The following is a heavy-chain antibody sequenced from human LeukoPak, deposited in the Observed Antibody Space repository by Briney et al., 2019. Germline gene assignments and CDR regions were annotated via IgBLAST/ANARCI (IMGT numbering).Heavy chain of an antibody. J-gene: IGHJ4*02. Sequence: GGSLRLSCAASGFTFSDYHMSWIRQAPGKGLEWVSYISSSGSTIYYADSVKGRFTISRDNSKNTLYLQMNSLRAEDTAVYYCARDGVNVRTQIIKYRLDFDYWGQGTLVTVSS. D-gene: IGHD2-2*01. CDR3: ARDGVNVRTQIIKYRLDFDY. CDR2: ISSSGSTI. V-gene: IGHV3-11*04. CDR1: GFTFSDYH.